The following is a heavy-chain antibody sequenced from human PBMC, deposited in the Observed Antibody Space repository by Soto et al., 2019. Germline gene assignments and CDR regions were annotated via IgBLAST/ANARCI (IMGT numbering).Heavy chain of an antibody. Sequence: EVQLVESGGGLVQPGGSLRLSCVGSGFPFSTYTRSWVRQAPGQGLEWLSGIYGGGDGISYADSVKGRFTISRDNSRSTLYLQMNSLRSDDTAIYYCAKDRQPDGFWPFDHWGRGTLIVVSS. V-gene: IGHV3-23*04. CDR1: GFPFSTYT. CDR2: IYGGGDGI. CDR3: AKDRQPDGFWPFDH. J-gene: IGHJ4*02. D-gene: IGHD3-3*01.